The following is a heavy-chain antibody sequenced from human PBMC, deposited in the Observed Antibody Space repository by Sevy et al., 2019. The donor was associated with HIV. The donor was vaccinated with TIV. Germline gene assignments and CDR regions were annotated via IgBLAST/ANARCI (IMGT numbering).Heavy chain of an antibody. CDR2: ISYDGSNK. CDR3: AKDAQWLVLGYYFDY. D-gene: IGHD6-19*01. J-gene: IGHJ4*02. CDR1: GFTFSSYG. V-gene: IGHV3-30*18. Sequence: GGSLRLSCAASGFTFSSYGMHWVRQAPGKGLEWVAVISYDGSNKYYADSVKGRFTISRDNSKNTLYLQMNSLRAEDTDVYYCAKDAQWLVLGYYFDYWGQGTLVTVSS.